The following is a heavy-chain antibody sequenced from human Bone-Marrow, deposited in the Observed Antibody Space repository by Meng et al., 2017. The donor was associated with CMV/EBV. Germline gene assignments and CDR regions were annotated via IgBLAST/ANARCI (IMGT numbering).Heavy chain of an antibody. CDR2: ISSSSYI. CDR1: GFTFSSYS. Sequence: GESLKISCAASGFTFSSYSMNWVRQAPGKGLEWVSSISSSSYIYYADSVKGRFTISRDNAKNSLYVQMNSLRAEDTAVYYCARWKRNMDVWGQGTTVTVSS. D-gene: IGHD1-1*01. J-gene: IGHJ6*02. V-gene: IGHV3-21*01. CDR3: ARWKRNMDV.